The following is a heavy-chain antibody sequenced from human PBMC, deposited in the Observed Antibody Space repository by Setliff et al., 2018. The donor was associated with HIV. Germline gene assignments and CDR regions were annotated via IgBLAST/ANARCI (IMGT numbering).Heavy chain of an antibody. CDR1: GGSISNSRYY. CDR2: IYYSGST. Sequence: SETLSLTCTVSGGSISNSRYYWSWIRQPPGKGLEWIGSIYYSGSTYYNPSLKSRVTISVDTSKNQFSLKLSSVTAADAAVYYCASRVYYYDSSGYLREEGYDPWGQGTLVTVSS. V-gene: IGHV4-39*01. D-gene: IGHD3-22*01. J-gene: IGHJ5*02. CDR3: ASRVYYYDSSGYLREEGYDP.